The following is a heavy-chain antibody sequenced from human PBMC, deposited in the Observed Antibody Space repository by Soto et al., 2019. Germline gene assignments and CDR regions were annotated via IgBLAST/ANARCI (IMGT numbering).Heavy chain of an antibody. CDR3: ARDRSIAARTGGFDY. Sequence: SETLSLTCAVYGGSFSGYYWSWIRQPPGKGLEWIGEINHSGSTNYNPSLKSRVTISVDTSKNQFSLKLSSVTAADTAVYYCARDRSIAARTGGFDYWGQGTLLTVSS. V-gene: IGHV4-34*01. CDR1: GGSFSGYY. CDR2: INHSGST. J-gene: IGHJ4*02. D-gene: IGHD6-6*01.